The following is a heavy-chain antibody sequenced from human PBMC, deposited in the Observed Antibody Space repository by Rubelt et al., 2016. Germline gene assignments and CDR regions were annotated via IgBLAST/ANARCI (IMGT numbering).Heavy chain of an antibody. CDR1: GFTFSNAW. CDR2: ISGSGGST. D-gene: IGHD1-26*01. Sequence: EVQLVESGGGLVKPGGSLRLSCAASGFTFSNAWMNWVRQAPGKGLEWVSAISGSGGSTYYADSVKGRFTISRDNSKNTLYLQMNSLRAEDTAVYYCAKFSSELGVDPWGQGTLVTVSS. V-gene: IGHV3-23*04. J-gene: IGHJ5*02. CDR3: AKFSSELGVDP.